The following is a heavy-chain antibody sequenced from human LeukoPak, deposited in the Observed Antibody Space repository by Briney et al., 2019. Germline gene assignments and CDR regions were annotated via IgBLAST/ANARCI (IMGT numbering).Heavy chain of an antibody. CDR2: ISAYNGDT. CDR1: GYTFIRYG. CDR3: ARDQGNGYLGDY. V-gene: IGHV1-18*01. J-gene: IGHJ4*02. Sequence: ASVKVSCKASGYTFIRYGFSWVRQAPGQGLEWMGWISAYNGDTNYAQKVQGRVTMTTDTSTTTAYMELRSLSSDDTAVYYCARDQGNGYLGDYWGQGTLVTVSS. D-gene: IGHD3-22*01.